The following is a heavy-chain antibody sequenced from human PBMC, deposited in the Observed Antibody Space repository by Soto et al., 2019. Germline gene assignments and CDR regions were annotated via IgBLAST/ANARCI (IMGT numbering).Heavy chain of an antibody. CDR1: GYTVTSYG. V-gene: IGHV1-18*01. J-gene: IGHJ4*02. CDR3: ARDKGDGSGSYYGY. D-gene: IGHD3-10*01. CDR2: ISDYNGNT. Sequence: QVQLVQSGAEVKKPGASVKVSCKASGYTVTSYGISWVRQAPGQGLEWMGGISDYNGNTNYAQKLQGRVTMTTDTSTSTANMELRSMRSDATAVYYCARDKGDGSGSYYGYWGQGTLVTVSS.